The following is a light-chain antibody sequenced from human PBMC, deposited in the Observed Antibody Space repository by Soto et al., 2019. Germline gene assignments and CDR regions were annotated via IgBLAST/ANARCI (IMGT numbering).Light chain of an antibody. CDR2: AAS. CDR1: QSISSW. J-gene: IGKJ1*01. Sequence: DIQMTLSPSTLSANIGDRVTITCRASQSISSWLAWYQQKPGKAPRLLIYAASRRATGIPDRFSGSGSGTDFTLTISRLEPEDFAVYYCQQYGSSPWTSGHGTKVDIK. CDR3: QQYGSSPWT. V-gene: IGKV1-5*01.